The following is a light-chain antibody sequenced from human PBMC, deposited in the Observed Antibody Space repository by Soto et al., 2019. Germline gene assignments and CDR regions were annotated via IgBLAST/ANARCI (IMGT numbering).Light chain of an antibody. J-gene: IGKJ2*01. Sequence: DIQMTQYPSSLSASVGDTVTITCRASQSISVHLNWYQQKPGKVPKLLIYAASNLQSRVPSSFSGSGSETDFALTISSLQPEDFATYYCQQSYITPYTFGQGTKLQIK. CDR3: QQSYITPYT. V-gene: IGKV1-39*01. CDR1: QSISVH. CDR2: AAS.